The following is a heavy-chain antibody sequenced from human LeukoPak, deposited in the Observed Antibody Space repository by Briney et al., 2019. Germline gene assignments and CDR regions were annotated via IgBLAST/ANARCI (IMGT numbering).Heavy chain of an antibody. J-gene: IGHJ4*02. CDR2: ITWNGGST. Sequence: GGSLRLSCAASGFTFDDYGMSWVRQAPGKGLEWVSGITWNGGSTGYADSVKGRFTISRDNAKNSLYLQMNSLRAEDMALYYCARSRHSYDSSGFPHYWGQGTLVTVSS. V-gene: IGHV3-20*04. CDR1: GFTFDDYG. CDR3: ARSRHSYDSSGFPHY. D-gene: IGHD3-22*01.